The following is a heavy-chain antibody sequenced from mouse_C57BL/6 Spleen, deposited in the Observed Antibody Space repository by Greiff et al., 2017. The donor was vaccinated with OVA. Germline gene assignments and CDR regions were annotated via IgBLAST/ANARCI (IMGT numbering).Heavy chain of an antibody. CDR2: INPNNGGT. J-gene: IGHJ1*03. D-gene: IGHD1-1*01. CDR3: ARDCHYYGSSYLYFDV. V-gene: IGHV1-26*01. Sequence: EVQLQQSGPELVKPGASVKISCKASGYTFTDYYMNWVKQSHGKSLAWIGDINPNNGGTSYNQKFKGKATLTVDKSSSTAYMELRSLTSEDSAVYYCARDCHYYGSSYLYFDVWGTGTTVTVSS. CDR1: GYTFTDYY.